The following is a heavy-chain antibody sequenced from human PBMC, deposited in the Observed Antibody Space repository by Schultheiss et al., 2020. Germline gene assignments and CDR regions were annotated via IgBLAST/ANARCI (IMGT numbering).Heavy chain of an antibody. CDR1: GGSISSGSYY. D-gene: IGHD6-6*01. Sequence: SATLSLTCTVSGGSISSGSYYWSWIRQPPGKGLEWIGYIYYSGSTYYNPSLKSRVTISVDTSKNQFSLKLSSVTAADTAVYYCARVRSRSSIDPWGQGTLVTVAS. CDR2: IYYSGST. V-gene: IGHV4-61*01. CDR3: ARVRSRSSIDP. J-gene: IGHJ5*02.